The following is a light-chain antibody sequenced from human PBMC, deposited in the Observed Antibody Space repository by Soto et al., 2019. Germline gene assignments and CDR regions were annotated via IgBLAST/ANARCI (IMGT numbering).Light chain of an antibody. Sequence: DIQLTQSPSTLPASVGDRVTITCRASQSISTSLTWYQQKPGKAPKLLMYHPSSLESGVPSRFSGSGSGTEFTLTITSLQPDDFATYYCQQYHNYWTFGQGTKVDIK. V-gene: IGKV1-5*01. CDR3: QQYHNYWT. J-gene: IGKJ1*01. CDR1: QSISTS. CDR2: HPS.